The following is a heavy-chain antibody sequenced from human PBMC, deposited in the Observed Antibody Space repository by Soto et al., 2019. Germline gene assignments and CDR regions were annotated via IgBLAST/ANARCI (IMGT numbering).Heavy chain of an antibody. D-gene: IGHD2-21*02. CDR1: RFTFGSYG. CDR3: ASAYCGGDRSFIDYYGVDV. CDR2: IWYDGDNK. V-gene: IGHV3-33*01. J-gene: IGHJ6*02. Sequence: PGGSLRLSCVASRFTFGSYGMHWVGQAPGKGLEWVAVIWYDGDNKYYADSVKGRFTISRDNSKNTLYLQMNSLRAEDTAVYYCASAYCGGDRSFIDYYGVDVWGQGTTVTVSS.